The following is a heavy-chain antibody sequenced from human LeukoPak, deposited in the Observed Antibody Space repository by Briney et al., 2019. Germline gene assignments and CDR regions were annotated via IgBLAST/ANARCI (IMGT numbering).Heavy chain of an antibody. D-gene: IGHD2-15*01. CDR3: AREVVVAAYAFDI. CDR1: GGSMNFYF. J-gene: IGHJ3*02. Sequence: SETLSLTCSVSGGSMNFYFWSWIRQPAGKGLEWIGRIYTNGSTNYHPSLKSRVTMSVDTSKNQFSLKLMSMTAADTAVYYCAREVVVAAYAFDIWGQGTMVTVSS. CDR2: IYTNGST. V-gene: IGHV4-4*07.